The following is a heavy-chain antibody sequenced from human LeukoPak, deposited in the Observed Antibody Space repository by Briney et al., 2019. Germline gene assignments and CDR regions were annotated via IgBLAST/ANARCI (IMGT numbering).Heavy chain of an antibody. CDR1: GGSRGTFY. D-gene: IGHD3-22*01. J-gene: IGHJ4*02. CDR2: IHPTGST. Sequence: SETLSLTCTVSGGSRGTFYCSWIRQSAGKGLEYIGRIHPTGSTNYKPSLKSRLTMSIDTSKNQFSMTLQFVTAADTAVYFCSRAHSGFYLDAWGQGTLVTVSS. V-gene: IGHV4-4*07. CDR3: SRAHSGFYLDA.